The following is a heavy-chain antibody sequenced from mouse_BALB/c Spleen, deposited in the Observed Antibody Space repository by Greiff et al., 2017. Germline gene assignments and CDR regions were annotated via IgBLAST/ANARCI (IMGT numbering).Heavy chain of an antibody. CDR1: GYTFTSYV. CDR3: ARSGSYGSIWYFDV. CDR2: INPYNDGT. J-gene: IGHJ1*01. Sequence: EVQLQESGPELVKPGASVKMSCKASGYTFTSYVMHWVKQKPGQGLEWIGYINPYNDGTKYNEKFKGKATLTSDKSSSTAYMELSSLTSEDSAVYYCARSGSYGSIWYFDVWGAGTTVTVSS. V-gene: IGHV1-14*01. D-gene: IGHD1-1*01.